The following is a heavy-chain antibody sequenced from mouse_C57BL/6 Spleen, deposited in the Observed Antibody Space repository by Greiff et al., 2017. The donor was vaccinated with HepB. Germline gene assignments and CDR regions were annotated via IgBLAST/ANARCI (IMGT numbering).Heavy chain of an antibody. Sequence: QVHVKQSGAELVRPGASVKLSCKASGYTFTDYYINWVKQRPGQGLEWIARIYPGSGNTYYNEKFKGKATLTAEKSSSTAYMQLSSLTSEDSAVYFCARDGHYYGSRHWYFDVWGTGTTVTVSS. J-gene: IGHJ1*03. V-gene: IGHV1-76*01. CDR1: GYTFTDYY. CDR3: ARDGHYYGSRHWYFDV. D-gene: IGHD1-1*01. CDR2: IYPGSGNT.